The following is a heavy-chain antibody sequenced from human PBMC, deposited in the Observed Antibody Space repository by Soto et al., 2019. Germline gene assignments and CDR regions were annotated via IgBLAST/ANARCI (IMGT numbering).Heavy chain of an antibody. Sequence: PSLTLSVPSTVSGGSISGVGYYWILIRQNPGKGLEWIGYIYYSGSTYYNPSLKSRVTISVDTSKNPFSLKLSSVTAADTAVYYCARRVGRGLVATINKAAFEIWGQGTMVTVSS. CDR1: GGSISGVGYY. CDR2: IYYSGST. D-gene: IGHD5-12*01. V-gene: IGHV4-31*03. CDR3: ARRVGRGLVATINKAAFEI. J-gene: IGHJ3*02.